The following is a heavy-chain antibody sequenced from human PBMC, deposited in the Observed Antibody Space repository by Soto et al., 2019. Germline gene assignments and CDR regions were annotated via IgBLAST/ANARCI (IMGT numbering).Heavy chain of an antibody. Sequence: SETLSLTCAVSGGSISSGGYSWSWIRQPPGKGLEWIGYIYHSESTYYNPSLKSRVTISVDRSKNQFSLKLSSVTAADTAVYYCARGSLDPYYYYGMDVWGQGTTVTVSS. D-gene: IGHD1-1*01. V-gene: IGHV4-30-2*01. CDR1: GGSISSGGYS. J-gene: IGHJ6*02. CDR2: IYHSEST. CDR3: ARGSLDPYYYYGMDV.